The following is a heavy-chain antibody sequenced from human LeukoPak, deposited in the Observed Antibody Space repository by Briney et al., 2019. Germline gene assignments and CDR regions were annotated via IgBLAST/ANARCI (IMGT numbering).Heavy chain of an antibody. CDR3: ARDRGVAAAGTTDDYFDY. CDR2: ISHSGGT. V-gene: IGHV4-59*12. Sequence: PSETLSLTCTVSGGSISSYYWSWIRQPPGEGLEWIAHISHSGGTNYNPSLKSRVTMSVDTSKNQFSLKLSSVTAADTAVYYCARDRGVAAAGTTDDYFDYWGQGTLVTVSS. CDR1: GGSISSYY. J-gene: IGHJ4*02. D-gene: IGHD6-13*01.